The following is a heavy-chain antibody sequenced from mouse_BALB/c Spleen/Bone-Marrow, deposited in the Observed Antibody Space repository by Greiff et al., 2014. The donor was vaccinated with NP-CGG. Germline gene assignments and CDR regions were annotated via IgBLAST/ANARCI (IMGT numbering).Heavy chain of an antibody. CDR3: ASSGNYEGGAMDY. CDR1: GFNIKDTY. CDR2: IDPANGNT. Sequence: VQLQQPGAELVKPGASVKLSCTASGFNIKDTYMHWVKQRPEQGLEWIGRIDPANGNTKYVPTFQGKATITADTSSNTAYPQLSSLTSEDTAVYYCASSGNYEGGAMDYWGQGISVTVSS. V-gene: IGHV14-3*02. D-gene: IGHD2-1*01. J-gene: IGHJ4*01.